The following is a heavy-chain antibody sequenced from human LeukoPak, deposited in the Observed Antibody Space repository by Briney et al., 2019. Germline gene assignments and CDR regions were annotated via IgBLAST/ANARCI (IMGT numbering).Heavy chain of an antibody. V-gene: IGHV1-69*05. CDR1: GYTFTSYD. CDR2: IIPIFGTA. D-gene: IGHD4-17*01. CDR3: AKGTATVTPVDYYYMDV. J-gene: IGHJ6*03. Sequence: GASVKVSCKASGYTFTSYDINWVRQAPGQGLEWMGGIIPIFGTANYAQKFQGRVTITTDESTSTAYMELSSLRSEDTAVYYCAKGTATVTPVDYYYMDVWGKGTTVTVSS.